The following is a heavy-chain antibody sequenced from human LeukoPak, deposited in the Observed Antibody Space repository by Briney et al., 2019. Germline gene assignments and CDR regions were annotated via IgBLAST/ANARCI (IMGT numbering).Heavy chain of an antibody. J-gene: IGHJ4*02. D-gene: IGHD3-10*01. CDR3: AKTVGYGSFDFDY. Sequence: AGSLRLSCAASGFTFSSYARSWVRQAPGKGLEWISAISGSGGSTYYADSVKGRFTISRDNSKNTLYLQMNSLRAEDTAVYYCAKTVGYGSFDFDYWGQGTLVTVSS. V-gene: IGHV3-23*01. CDR2: ISGSGGST. CDR1: GFTFSSYA.